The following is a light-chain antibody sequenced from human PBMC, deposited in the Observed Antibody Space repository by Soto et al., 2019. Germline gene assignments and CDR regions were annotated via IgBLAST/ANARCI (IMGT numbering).Light chain of an antibody. CDR3: SSYAGSNNV. CDR2: EVN. J-gene: IGLJ1*01. Sequence: QSVLTQPPSASGSPGQSVTISCTGTSGDVGGYNSVSWYQQHPGKAPKLMIYEVNKRPSGVPDRLSGSKSGNTASLTVSGLQAEDEADYYCSSYAGSNNVFGTGTKVTVL. V-gene: IGLV2-8*01. CDR1: SGDVGGYNS.